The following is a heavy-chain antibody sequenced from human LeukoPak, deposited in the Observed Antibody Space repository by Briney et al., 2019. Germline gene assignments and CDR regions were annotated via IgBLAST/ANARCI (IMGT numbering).Heavy chain of an antibody. CDR3: AKGGEQQLEYFDY. D-gene: IGHD6-13*01. CDR1: GFTFSSYS. J-gene: IGHJ4*02. V-gene: IGHV3-21*01. CDR2: ISSSSSYI. Sequence: GGSLRLSCAASGFTFSSYSMNWVRQAPGKGLEWVSSISSSSSYIYYADSVKGRFTISRDNAKNSLYLQMNSLRAEDTAVYYCAKGGEQQLEYFDYWGQGTLVTVSS.